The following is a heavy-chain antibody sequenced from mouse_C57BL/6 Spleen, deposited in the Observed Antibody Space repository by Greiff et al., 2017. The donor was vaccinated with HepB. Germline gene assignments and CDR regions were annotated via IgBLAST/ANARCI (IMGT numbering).Heavy chain of an antibody. CDR1: GYTFTDYY. CDR2: IHPYNGGT. Sequence: EVKLQQSGPVLVKPGASVKMSCKASGYTFTDYYMNWVKQSHGKSLEWIGVIHPYNGGTSYNQKFKGKATLTVDKSSSTAYMELNSLTSEDSAVYYCARFSPYYGNFFDYWGQGTTLTVSS. J-gene: IGHJ2*01. D-gene: IGHD2-10*01. CDR3: ARFSPYYGNFFDY. V-gene: IGHV1-19*01.